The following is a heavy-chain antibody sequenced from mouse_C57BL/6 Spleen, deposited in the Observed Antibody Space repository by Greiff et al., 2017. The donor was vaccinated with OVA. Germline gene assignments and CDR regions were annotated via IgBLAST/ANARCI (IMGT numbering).Heavy chain of an antibody. CDR3: ARGGVSGYCDY. V-gene: IGHV1-26*01. J-gene: IGHJ2*01. CDR1: GYTFTDYY. CDR2: INPNNGGT. Sequence: EVQLQQSGPELVKPGASVKISCKASGYTFTDYYMNWVKQSHGKSLEWIGDINPNNGGTSYNQKFKGKATLTVDKSSSTAYMELRSLTSEDSAVYYCARGGVSGYCDYWGQGTTLTVSS.